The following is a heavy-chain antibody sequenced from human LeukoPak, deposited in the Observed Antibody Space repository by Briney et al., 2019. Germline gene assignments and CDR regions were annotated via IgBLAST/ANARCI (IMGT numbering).Heavy chain of an antibody. Sequence: GGSLRLSCAASGFTFSSYWMSWVRQAPGKGLEWVANIKQDGSEKYYVDSVKGRFTISRDNAKNSLYLQMNSLRAEDTAVYYCARSYSSGWYHFDYWGQGTLVTVSS. V-gene: IGHV3-7*01. J-gene: IGHJ4*02. CDR2: IKQDGSEK. CDR1: GFTFSSYW. CDR3: ARSYSSGWYHFDY. D-gene: IGHD6-19*01.